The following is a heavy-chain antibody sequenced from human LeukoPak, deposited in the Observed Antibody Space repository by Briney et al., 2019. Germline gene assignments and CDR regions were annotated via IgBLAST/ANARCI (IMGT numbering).Heavy chain of an antibody. Sequence: SQTLSLTCTVSGGSISSGDYYWSWLRQPPGTGLEWIGYIYYSGGTYYNPSLKSRVTISVDTSKNQFSLKLSSVTAADTAVYYCARAPNYYDSSGYYLYAFDIWGQGAMVTVSS. CDR2: IYYSGGT. D-gene: IGHD3-22*01. J-gene: IGHJ3*02. CDR1: GGSISSGDYY. CDR3: ARAPNYYDSSGYYLYAFDI. V-gene: IGHV4-30-4*01.